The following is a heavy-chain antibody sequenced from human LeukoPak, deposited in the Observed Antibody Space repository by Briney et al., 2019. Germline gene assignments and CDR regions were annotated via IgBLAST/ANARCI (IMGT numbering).Heavy chain of an antibody. V-gene: IGHV3-33*01. CDR1: GFTFSSYG. CDR3: AADHSSDWDTGGLAFDI. D-gene: IGHD6-19*01. CDR2: IWYDGSNK. J-gene: IGHJ3*02. Sequence: PGGSLRLSCAASGFTFSSYGMHWVRQAPGKGLEWVAVIWYDGSNKYYADSVKGRFTISRDNSKNTLYLQMNSLRAEDTAVYYCAADHSSDWDTGGLAFDIWGQGTMVTVSS.